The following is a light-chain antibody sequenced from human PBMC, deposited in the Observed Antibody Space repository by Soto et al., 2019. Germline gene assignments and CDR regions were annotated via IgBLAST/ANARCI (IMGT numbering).Light chain of an antibody. CDR2: AAS. CDR1: QSISNY. V-gene: IGKV1-39*01. Sequence: IQMTQYPSSLSAFVGDRVTITCRASQSISNYLNWYQQKPGKAPQLLIYAASSLQSGVPSRFSGSRSGPDFTLTISSLQPEDFATYYCQQSYSSPPTFGQGTNADIK. J-gene: IGKJ1*01. CDR3: QQSYSSPPT.